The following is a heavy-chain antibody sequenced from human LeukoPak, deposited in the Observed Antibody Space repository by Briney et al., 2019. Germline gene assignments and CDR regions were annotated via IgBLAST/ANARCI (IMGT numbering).Heavy chain of an antibody. Sequence: PGGSLRLSCAASGFTFSNNAVSWVRQAPGKGLEWVSAITGSGGTTYYADSVKGRFTIPRDNSKNTLYLQMNSLRAEDTAVYYCAKGLHNTTPREIDYWGQGTLVTVSS. V-gene: IGHV3-23*01. CDR1: GFTFSNNA. CDR2: ITGSGGTT. D-gene: IGHD1-1*01. CDR3: AKGLHNTTPREIDY. J-gene: IGHJ4*02.